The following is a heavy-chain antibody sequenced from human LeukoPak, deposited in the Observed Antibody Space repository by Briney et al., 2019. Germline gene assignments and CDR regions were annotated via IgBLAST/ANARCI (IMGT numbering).Heavy chain of an antibody. V-gene: IGHV4-61*02. Sequence: SETLSLTCAVSGYSISSGYYWSWIRQPAGKGLEWIGRIYTSGSTNYNPSLKSRVTISVDTSKNQFSLKLSSVTAADTAVYYCAARGRAPRYYYYMDVWGKGTTVTVSS. CDR1: GYSISSGYY. CDR3: AARGRAPRYYYYMDV. CDR2: IYTSGST. J-gene: IGHJ6*03.